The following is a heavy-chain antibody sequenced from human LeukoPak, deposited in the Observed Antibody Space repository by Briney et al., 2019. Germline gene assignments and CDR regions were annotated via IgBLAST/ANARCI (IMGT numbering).Heavy chain of an antibody. CDR2: LYYRART. CDR1: GGSISSYY. D-gene: IGHD6-13*01. CDR3: AKDLVLYRAAPGALDY. Sequence: PSESLSLTCTVWGGSISSYYWRWIRQPRGKGLEGMGYLYYRARTTSNPPLQRRLTISVDTSKTQFSLKLSSVPAADTAVYYCAKDLVLYRAAPGALDYWGQGTLLTVSS. V-gene: IGHV4-59*13. J-gene: IGHJ4*02.